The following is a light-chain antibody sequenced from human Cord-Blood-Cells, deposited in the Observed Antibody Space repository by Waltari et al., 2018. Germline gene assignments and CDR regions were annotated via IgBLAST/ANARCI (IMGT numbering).Light chain of an antibody. J-gene: IGLJ3*02. Sequence: SSELTQDPAVSVALGQTVRITCQGDSLRSYYASWYQQKPGQAPVLVIYGKNSRPSGIPGRFSGSSSGNTASLTFTGGQAEDEAEYYCNSRDSSGNHLVFGGGTKLTVL. V-gene: IGLV3-19*01. CDR2: GKN. CDR3: NSRDSSGNHLV. CDR1: SLRSYY.